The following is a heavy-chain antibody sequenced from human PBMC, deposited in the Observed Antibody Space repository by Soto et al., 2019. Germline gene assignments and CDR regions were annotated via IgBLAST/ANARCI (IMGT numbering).Heavy chain of an antibody. D-gene: IGHD1-20*01. CDR1: GGSISSGDYY. Sequence: QVQLQESGPGLVKPSQTLSLTCTVSGGSISSGDYYWSWIRQPPGKGLEWIGYIYYSGSTYYNPSLKSRFTISVDTSKTQFSLKLSSVTAADTAVYYCAREGGFRITGNGGFDHWGQGTLVTVSS. CDR2: IYYSGST. CDR3: AREGGFRITGNGGFDH. V-gene: IGHV4-30-4*01. J-gene: IGHJ5*02.